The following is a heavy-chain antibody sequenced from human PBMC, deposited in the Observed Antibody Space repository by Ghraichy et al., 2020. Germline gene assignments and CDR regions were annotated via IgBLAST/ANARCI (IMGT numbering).Heavy chain of an antibody. CDR2: INEHGRAT. CDR3: ANEGRPYCGGGYFDL. D-gene: IGHD2-21*02. J-gene: IGHJ2*01. V-gene: IGHV3-23*01. CDR1: GFTFNSYA. Sequence: GGSLRLTCAASGFTFNSYAMGWVRQAPGKGLEWVSTINEHGRATYYAASVKGRFTISRDNSRDTLFLQVNSLRFDDTAVYYCANEGRPYCGGGYFDLWGRGTLVTVSS.